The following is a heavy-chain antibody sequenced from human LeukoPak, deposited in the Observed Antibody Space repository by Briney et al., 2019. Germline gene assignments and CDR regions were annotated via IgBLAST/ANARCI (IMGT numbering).Heavy chain of an antibody. J-gene: IGHJ6*03. V-gene: IGHV4-39*07. D-gene: IGHD3-22*01. CDR3: ARGVSSSGKNYYYYYMDV. CDR2: ISYSGRA. CDR1: ISSSSSS. Sequence: ISSSSSSWGWIRQPPGKGLEWIGTISYSGRAYYNPSLKSRVTISIDTSKNQFSLKLSSVTAADTAVYYCARGVSSSGKNYYYYYMDVWGKGTTVTVSS.